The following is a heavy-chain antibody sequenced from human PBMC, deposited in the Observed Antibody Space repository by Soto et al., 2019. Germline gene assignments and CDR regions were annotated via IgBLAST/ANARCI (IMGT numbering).Heavy chain of an antibody. V-gene: IGHV3-23*01. CDR2: ISGNGATT. Sequence: PGGSLRLSCAASGFTFSNYAMSWVRQAPGKGLEWVSSISGNGATTYFADSVKGRFTISRDNSKNTLYLQMNSLRAEDTAVYYCAAGGGLPRYYWGQGTLVTVSS. D-gene: IGHD5-12*01. CDR3: AAGGGLPRYY. CDR1: GFTFSNYA. J-gene: IGHJ4*02.